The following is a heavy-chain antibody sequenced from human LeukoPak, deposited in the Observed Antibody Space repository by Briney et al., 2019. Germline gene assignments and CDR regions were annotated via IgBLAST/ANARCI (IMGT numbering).Heavy chain of an antibody. CDR2: IIPIFGTA. J-gene: IGHJ4*02. Sequence: SVKVSCKASGGTFSSYAISWVRQAPGQGLEWMGGIIPIFGTANYAQKFQGRVTITADESTSTAYMELSSLRAEDTAVYYCAKGAGELLLGSLVPLDYWGQGTLVTVSS. CDR3: AKGAGELLLGSLVPLDY. D-gene: IGHD1-26*01. CDR1: GGTFSSYA. V-gene: IGHV1-69*13.